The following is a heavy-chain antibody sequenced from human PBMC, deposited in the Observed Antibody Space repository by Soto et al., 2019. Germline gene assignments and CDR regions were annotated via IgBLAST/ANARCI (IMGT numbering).Heavy chain of an antibody. CDR1: GFTFSSYG. J-gene: IGHJ4*02. D-gene: IGHD5-18*01. V-gene: IGHV3-30*03. Sequence: QVQLVESGGGVVQPGRSLRLSCAASGFTFSSYGMHWVRQAPGKGLEWVAVISYDGSNKYYADSVKGRFTISRDNSKNTLYLHMNSLRAEDTAVYYCATSGYSYGDYWGQGTLVTVSS. CDR3: ATSGYSYGDY. CDR2: ISYDGSNK.